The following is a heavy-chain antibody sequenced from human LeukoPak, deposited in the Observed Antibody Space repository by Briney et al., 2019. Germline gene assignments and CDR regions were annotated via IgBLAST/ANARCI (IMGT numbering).Heavy chain of an antibody. D-gene: IGHD6-19*01. CDR3: ARDLSAAFDF. V-gene: IGHV3-33*08. Sequence: SGGSLRLSCAASGFTFSDYWMSWVRQAPGKGLEWVARLVYDERIDYANSVKGRFSISRDNSKNTLFLDMSDLRVEDTAVYYCARDLSAAFDFWGQGVLVTVSS. CDR1: GFTFSDYW. J-gene: IGHJ4*02. CDR2: LVYDERI.